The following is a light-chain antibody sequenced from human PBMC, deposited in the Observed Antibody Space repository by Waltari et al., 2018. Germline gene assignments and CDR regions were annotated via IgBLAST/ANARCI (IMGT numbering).Light chain of an antibody. Sequence: SALPRPAPVSGSPGQSITISGTGTGSDVGIYNLVSWYHQYPGKAPKVMIYDVIRRPSGVSDRFSGSKSGNTASLTISGVQAEDEGDYYCCSYAGSDTWVFGGGTKLTVL. J-gene: IGLJ3*02. CDR1: GSDVGIYNL. CDR2: DVI. CDR3: CSYAGSDTWV. V-gene: IGLV2-23*02.